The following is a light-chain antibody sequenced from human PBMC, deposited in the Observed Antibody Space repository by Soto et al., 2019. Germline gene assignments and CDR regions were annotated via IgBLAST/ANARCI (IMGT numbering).Light chain of an antibody. CDR1: SGHSDYA. J-gene: IGLJ2*01. Sequence: QSVLTQSPSASASLGASVKLTCTLSSGHSDYAIAWHQQQPEKGPRYLMRINNDGSHPKGDGIPDRFSGSRSGAERHLIISSLQSGEEADYYCQSWDTGLPVFGGGTKVTVL. V-gene: IGLV4-69*01. CDR2: INNDGSH. CDR3: QSWDTGLPV.